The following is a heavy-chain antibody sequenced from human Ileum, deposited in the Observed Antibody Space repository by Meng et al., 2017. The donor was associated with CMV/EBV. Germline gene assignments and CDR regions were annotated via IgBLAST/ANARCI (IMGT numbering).Heavy chain of an antibody. CDR2: IIPRVGIP. D-gene: IGHD6-19*01. V-gene: IGHV1-69*04. J-gene: IGHJ4*02. CDR3: ARGSQVVAGIEDHYIDY. Sequence: SVKVSCKASGDTSNSHSISWLREVPGQGVEWMGRIIPRVGIPNYIPKFQGKITLSADKSTNTAYLEVTSLTSEDTAMYYCARGSQVVAGIEDHYIDYWGQGSLVTVSS. CDR1: GDTSNSHS.